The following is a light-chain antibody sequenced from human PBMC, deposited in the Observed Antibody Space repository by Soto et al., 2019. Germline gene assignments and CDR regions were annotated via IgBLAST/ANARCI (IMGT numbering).Light chain of an antibody. J-gene: IGKJ1*01. CDR2: DAS. CDR1: QSVGSY. CDR3: QQRSNWPT. V-gene: IGKV3-11*01. Sequence: EIVLTQSAATLSLSPGERATLSCRASQSVGSYLAWYQQKPGQAPRLLIYDASNRATGIPARFSGSGSGTDFTLTISSLEPEDFAVYYCQQRSNWPTFGQGTKVDIK.